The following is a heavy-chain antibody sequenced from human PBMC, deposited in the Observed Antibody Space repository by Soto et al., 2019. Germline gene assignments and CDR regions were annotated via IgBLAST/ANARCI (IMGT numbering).Heavy chain of an antibody. CDR3: AKGDVNYYGSSGYFDY. Sequence: SGGSLRLSCAASGFTFSSYAMSWVRQAPGKGLEWVSAISGSGGSTYYADSVKGRFTISRDNSKNTLYLQMNSLRAEDTAVYYCAKGDVNYYGSSGYFDYWGPRTLVTVST. D-gene: IGHD3-22*01. CDR1: GFTFSSYA. CDR2: ISGSGGST. J-gene: IGHJ4*02. V-gene: IGHV3-23*01.